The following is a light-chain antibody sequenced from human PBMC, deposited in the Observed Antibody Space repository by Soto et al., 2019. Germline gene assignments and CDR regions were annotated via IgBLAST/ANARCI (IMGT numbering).Light chain of an antibody. CDR2: DAS. CDR3: QQYNSYAT. V-gene: IGKV1-5*01. Sequence: DIEMTQSPSTLSASVGDRVTITCRASPSISTWLAWFKQKPGKAPKVLIYDASTLESGVPSRFSGSGSGTEFTLTISSLQPDDFETYYCQQYNSYATFGQGTRLEI. CDR1: PSISTW. J-gene: IGKJ5*01.